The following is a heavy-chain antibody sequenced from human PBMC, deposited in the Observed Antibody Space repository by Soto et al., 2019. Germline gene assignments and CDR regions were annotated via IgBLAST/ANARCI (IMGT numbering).Heavy chain of an antibody. J-gene: IGHJ4*02. D-gene: IGHD4-17*01. Sequence: SETLSLTCAVPGGSMSSYFWSWIRQSAGKGLEWVGRIYPNGNTNFNPSLRRRVTMSVDTSKNQFSLKLTSMTAADTAVYYCARVNHGDYLDYWGQGTQVTVSS. CDR3: ARVNHGDYLDY. CDR1: GGSMSSYF. CDR2: IYPNGNT. V-gene: IGHV4-4*07.